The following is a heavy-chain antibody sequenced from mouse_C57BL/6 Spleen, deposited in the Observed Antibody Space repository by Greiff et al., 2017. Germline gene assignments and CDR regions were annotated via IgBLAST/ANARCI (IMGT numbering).Heavy chain of an antibody. Sequence: QVQLKESGTELVKPGASVKLSCKASGYTFTSYWMHWVKQRPGQGLEWIGNINPSNGGTNYNEKFKSKATLTVDKSSSTAYMQLSSLTSEDSAVYYCASDSSGWAWFAYWGQGTLVTVSA. CDR1: GYTFTSYW. CDR2: INPSNGGT. D-gene: IGHD3-2*02. V-gene: IGHV1-53*01. CDR3: ASDSSGWAWFAY. J-gene: IGHJ3*01.